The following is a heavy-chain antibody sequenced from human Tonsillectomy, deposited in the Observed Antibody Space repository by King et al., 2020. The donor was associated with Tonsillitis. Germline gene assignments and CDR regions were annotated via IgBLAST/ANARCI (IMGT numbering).Heavy chain of an antibody. Sequence: VQLVESGAEVKKPGASVKVSCKASGYTFTSYGISWVRQAPGQGLEWMGWISAYNGNTNYAQKLQGRVTMTTDTSTSTAYMELRSLRSDDTAVYYCARDTTSAAYYDILTGYYLGGNAFDIWGQGTMVTVSS. CDR3: ARDTTSAAYYDILTGYYLGGNAFDI. J-gene: IGHJ3*02. CDR1: GYTFTSYG. V-gene: IGHV1-18*04. D-gene: IGHD3-9*01. CDR2: ISAYNGNT.